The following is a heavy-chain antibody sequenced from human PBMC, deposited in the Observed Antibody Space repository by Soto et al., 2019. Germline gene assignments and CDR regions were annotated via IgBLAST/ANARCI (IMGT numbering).Heavy chain of an antibody. CDR1: GGTIISGGYY. V-gene: IGHV4-30-2*05. CDR3: ARTSLTIFGPSNDYYGMGV. J-gene: IGHJ6*02. D-gene: IGHD3-3*01. Sequence: THPLTCAVSGGTIISGGYYWSWIRQHPGKGLEWIGYISYSGSTHYSPSLKSRVSITVDTSKNQFSLNLASVSAEDTAVYYCARTSLTIFGPSNDYYGMGVWGLGTKVTVSS. CDR2: ISYSGST.